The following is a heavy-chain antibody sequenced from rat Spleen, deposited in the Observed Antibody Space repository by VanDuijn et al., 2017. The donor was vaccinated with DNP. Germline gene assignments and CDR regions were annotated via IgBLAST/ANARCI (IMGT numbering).Heavy chain of an antibody. CDR3: ASSTYNVYY. Sequence: EVQLVESGGGLVQPGRSLKLSCATSGFIFGDHNMAWVRQAPKKSLEWVATISYDGSDTYYRDSMKGRFTISRDNAKSTLYLQMNNLRSEDTAMYYCASSTYNVYYWGQGVMVTVSS. CDR2: ISYDGSDT. J-gene: IGHJ2*01. D-gene: IGHD1-9*01. CDR1: GFIFGDHN. V-gene: IGHV5-7*01.